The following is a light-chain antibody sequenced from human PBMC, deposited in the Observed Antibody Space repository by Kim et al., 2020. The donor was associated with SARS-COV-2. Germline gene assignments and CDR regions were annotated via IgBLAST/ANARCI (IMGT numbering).Light chain of an antibody. Sequence: SYELTQPPSVSVSPGQTASITCSGDQLGDKYVCWYQQKPGQSPVLVIYQDKNRPSGIPERFSGSNSGNTATLTISGTQAMDEADYYCQAWDTTVVFGGGTQLTVL. CDR3: QAWDTTVV. CDR1: QLGDKY. CDR2: QDK. J-gene: IGLJ2*01. V-gene: IGLV3-1*01.